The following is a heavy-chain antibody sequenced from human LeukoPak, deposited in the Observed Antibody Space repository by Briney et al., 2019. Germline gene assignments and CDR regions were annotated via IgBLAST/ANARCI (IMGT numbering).Heavy chain of an antibody. CDR1: GDPISSYY. J-gene: IGHJ4*02. D-gene: IGHD3-3*01. V-gene: IGHV4-59*01. CDR3: ARGYDFWSF. CDR2: IYYSGST. Sequence: SETLSLTCTVSGDPISSYYWSWIRQPPGKGLEWIGYIYYSGSTNYNPSLKSRVTMSVDTSKNQFSLKVSSVTAADTAVYYCARGYDFWSFWGQGTLVTVSS.